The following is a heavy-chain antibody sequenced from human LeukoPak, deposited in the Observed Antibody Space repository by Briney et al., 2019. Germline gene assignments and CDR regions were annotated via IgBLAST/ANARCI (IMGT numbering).Heavy chain of an antibody. CDR1: GYTFTSYY. CDR2: INPSGGST. J-gene: IGHJ4*02. CDR3: ARVGKGNGYSGYQRLMDY. V-gene: IGHV1-46*01. D-gene: IGHD5-12*01. Sequence: GASVKVSCKASGYTFTSYYMHWVRQAPGRGLEWMGIINPSGGSTSYAQKFQGRVTMTRDTSTSTVYMELSSLRSEDTAVYYCARVGKGNGYSGYQRLMDYWGQGTLVTVSS.